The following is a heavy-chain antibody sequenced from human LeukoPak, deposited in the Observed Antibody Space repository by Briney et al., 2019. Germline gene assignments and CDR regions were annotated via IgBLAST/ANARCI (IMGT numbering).Heavy chain of an antibody. V-gene: IGHV1-69*05. CDR3: ARDHYYDSSGYFDY. D-gene: IGHD3-22*01. J-gene: IGHJ4*02. CDR1: GGTFSSYA. CDR2: IIPIFGTA. Sequence: SVKVSCKASGGTFSSYAISLVRQAPGQGLEWMGGIIPIFGTATYAQKFQGRVTITTDESTSTAYMALSSLRSEEAAVYYCARDHYYDSSGYFDYWGQGTLVTVSS.